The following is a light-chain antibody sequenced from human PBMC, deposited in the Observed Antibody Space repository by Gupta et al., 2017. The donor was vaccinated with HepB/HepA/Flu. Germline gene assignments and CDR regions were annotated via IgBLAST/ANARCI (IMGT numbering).Light chain of an antibody. CDR2: NDS. CDR3: QVSDSNSDHVL. Sequence: SPLLTQPPAVSVAPGKTARITCGGNTIRSQYAHWYQQKPGQAPVLVIYNDSERPSGIPERFSGSSSGKTATLTISRVEAGDEADYYCQVSDSNSDHVLFGGGTKLTVL. V-gene: IGLV3-21*04. CDR1: TIRSQY. J-gene: IGLJ2*01.